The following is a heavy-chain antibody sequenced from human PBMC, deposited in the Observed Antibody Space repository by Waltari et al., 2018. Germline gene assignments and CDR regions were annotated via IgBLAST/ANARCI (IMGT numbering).Heavy chain of an antibody. CDR2: IYTSGST. CDR1: CGPISSGRYH. J-gene: IGHJ4*02. D-gene: IGHD6-19*01. CDR3: ASSKQWLVLFDY. V-gene: IGHV4-61*02. Sequence: QVQLQESGPGLVKPSPTLSLTCTASCGPISSGRYHWSWIRQPAGKGLEWTGRIYTSGSTNYNPSLKSRVTISVDTSKNQFSLKLSSVTAADTAVYYCASSKQWLVLFDYWGQGTLVTVSS.